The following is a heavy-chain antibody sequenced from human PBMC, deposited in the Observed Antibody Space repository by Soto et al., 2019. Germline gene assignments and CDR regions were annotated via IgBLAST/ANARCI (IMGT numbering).Heavy chain of an antibody. V-gene: IGHV3-53*02. CDR2: IYSGGST. CDR1: GFTVSSNY. J-gene: IGHJ4*02. CDR3: ARGTLYCSSTSCYRAPFDY. Sequence: EVQLVEIGGGLIQPGGSLRLSCAASGFTVSSNYMSWVRQAPGKGLEWVSVIYSGGSTYYADSVKGRFTISRDNSKNTLYLQMNSLRAEDTAVYYCARGTLYCSSTSCYRAPFDYWGQGTLVTVSS. D-gene: IGHD2-2*01.